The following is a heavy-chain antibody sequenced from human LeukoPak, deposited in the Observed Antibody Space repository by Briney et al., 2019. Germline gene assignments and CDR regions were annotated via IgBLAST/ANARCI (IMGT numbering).Heavy chain of an antibody. V-gene: IGHV4-59*08. Sequence: SETLSLTCTVSGGSISSYYWSWIRQPPGKGLEWIGYIYYSGSTKYNPSLKSRVTISADTSKNQFSLKLTSVTAADTAVYYCARLGIGVVPSAMLGDYYFDYWGQGTLVTVSS. CDR1: GGSISSYY. CDR3: ARLGIGVVPSAMLGDYYFDY. CDR2: IYYSGST. J-gene: IGHJ4*02. D-gene: IGHD2-2*01.